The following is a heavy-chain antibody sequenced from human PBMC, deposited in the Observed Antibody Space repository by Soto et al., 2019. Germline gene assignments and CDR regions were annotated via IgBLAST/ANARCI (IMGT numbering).Heavy chain of an antibody. CDR1: AFTFSSYE. CDR3: ARSGAVAGNDY. V-gene: IGHV3-48*03. CDR2: ISSSGNTI. Sequence: GGSLRLSCAASAFTFSSYEMNWVRQAPGKGLEWVSYISSSGNTIYYADSVKGRFTISRDNAKNSLYLQMNSLRAEDTAVYYCARSGAVAGNDYWGRGTLVTVSS. J-gene: IGHJ4*02. D-gene: IGHD6-19*01.